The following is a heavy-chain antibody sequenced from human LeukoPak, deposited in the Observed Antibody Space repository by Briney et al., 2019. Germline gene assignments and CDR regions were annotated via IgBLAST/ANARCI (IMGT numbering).Heavy chain of an antibody. Sequence: PSETLSLTCTVSGASISTDSYYWGWIRQPPGKGLEWMGNIYYSGNTYYNPSLKSRVTISVDTSKNHFSLRLTSVTAADTAVYYCASSRGLYDILTTQKATGWFDPWGQGTLVTVSS. J-gene: IGHJ5*02. D-gene: IGHD3-9*01. CDR3: ASSRGLYDILTTQKATGWFDP. CDR1: GASISTDSYY. CDR2: IYYSGNT. V-gene: IGHV4-39*07.